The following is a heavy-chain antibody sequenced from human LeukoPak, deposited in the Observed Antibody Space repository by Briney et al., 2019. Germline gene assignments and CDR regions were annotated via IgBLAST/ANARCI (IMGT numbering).Heavy chain of an antibody. J-gene: IGHJ4*02. CDR2: IYYSGTT. Sequence: SETLSLTCAVSGGSISSHYWSWIRQPPGKGLEWIGFIYYSGTTKYNPSLKSRVTISADTSKNQFSLKLSSVTAADTAVYYCARQADDSSSSLVYFDCWGQGTLVTVSS. V-gene: IGHV4-59*08. D-gene: IGHD6-6*01. CDR1: GGSISSHY. CDR3: ARQADDSSSSLVYFDC.